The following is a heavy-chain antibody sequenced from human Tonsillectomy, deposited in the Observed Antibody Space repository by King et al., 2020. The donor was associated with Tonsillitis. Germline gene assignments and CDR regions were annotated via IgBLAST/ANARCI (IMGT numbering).Heavy chain of an antibody. CDR1: GYTFSNYA. V-gene: IGHV3-30*03. Sequence: VQLVESGGGVVQPGRSLRLSCAASGYTFSNYAINWVRQAPGKGPEWVALISHDGGVEYYADPVKGRFTISRDNSKNTLYLQMNSLSAEGTAVYYCATDAYCTGGGCPFDYWGQGTLVTVSS. CDR2: ISHDGGVE. CDR3: ATDAYCTGGGCPFDY. D-gene: IGHD2-8*02. J-gene: IGHJ4*02.